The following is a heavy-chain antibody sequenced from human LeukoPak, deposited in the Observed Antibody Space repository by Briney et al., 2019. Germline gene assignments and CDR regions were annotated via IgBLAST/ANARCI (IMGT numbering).Heavy chain of an antibody. CDR3: ARSKARPGHWFDP. V-gene: IGHV4-30-2*01. CDR2: IYHSGST. D-gene: IGHD6-6*01. Sequence: PSQTLSLTCAVSGGSISSGGYSWSWIRQPPGKGLEWIGYIYHSGSTYYNPSLKSRVTISVDRSKYQFSLKLSSVTAADTAVYYCARSKARPGHWFDPWGQGTLVTVSS. CDR1: GGSISSGGYS. J-gene: IGHJ5*02.